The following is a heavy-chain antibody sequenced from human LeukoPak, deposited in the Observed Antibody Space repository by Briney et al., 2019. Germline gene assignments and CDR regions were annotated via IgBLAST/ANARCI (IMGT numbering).Heavy chain of an antibody. J-gene: IGHJ4*02. D-gene: IGHD5-18*01. Sequence: SQTLSLTCTVSGGSISSGDYYWNWIRQPPGKGLEWIGYIYSSGSTYYNPSLKSRVTISGDTSNNHFSLKLRSVTAADTAVYYCARASHPVDTAIVYYFNYWGQGTLVTVYS. CDR3: ARASHPVDTAIVYYFNY. V-gene: IGHV4-30-4*08. CDR1: GGSISSGDYY. CDR2: IYSSGST.